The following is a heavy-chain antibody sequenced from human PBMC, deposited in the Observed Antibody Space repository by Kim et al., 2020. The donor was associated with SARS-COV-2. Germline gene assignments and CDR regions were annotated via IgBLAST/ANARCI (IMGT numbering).Heavy chain of an antibody. V-gene: IGHV4-59*13. J-gene: IGHJ3*01. D-gene: IGHD2-15*01. CDR2: ISDSGGI. CDR3: ASFGFCSGNNCYNPFDL. CDR1: GGSISSNF. Sequence: SETLSLTCTVSGGSISSNFWSWIRQPPGKGLEWIGYISDSGGIDHNPPLKSRVTLSIDTSKNQFSLKLSSVTAADTAVYYCASFGFCSGNNCYNPFDLWGQGALVTVSS.